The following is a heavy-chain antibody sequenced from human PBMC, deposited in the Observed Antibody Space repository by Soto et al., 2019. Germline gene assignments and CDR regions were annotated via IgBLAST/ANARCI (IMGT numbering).Heavy chain of an antibody. D-gene: IGHD3-10*01. CDR2: INPNSGGT. CDR1: GYTFTGYY. CDR3: ARDPPMVRGVIYGMDV. J-gene: IGHJ6*02. V-gene: IGHV1-2*02. Sequence: GASVKVSCKASGYTFTGYYMHWVRQAPGQGLEWMGWINPNSGGTNYAQKFQGRVTMTRDTSISTAYMELSRLRSDDTAVYYCARDPPMVRGVIYGMDVWGQGPTVTVSS.